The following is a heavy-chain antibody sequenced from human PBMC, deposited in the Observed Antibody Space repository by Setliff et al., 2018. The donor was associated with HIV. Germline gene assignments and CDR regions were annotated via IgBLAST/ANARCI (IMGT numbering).Heavy chain of an antibody. D-gene: IGHD3-3*01. V-gene: IGHV4-39*01. CDR3: ASARIPTGGVSTSLDY. J-gene: IGHJ4*02. Sequence: SETLSLTCTVSGGSISSSSYYWGWIRQPPGKGLEWIGSIYSSGSTYYNPSLKSRVTISVDTSKNQFSLKLSSVTAADTAVYYCASARIPTGGVSTSLDYWGQGTLVTVSS. CDR2: IYSSGST. CDR1: GGSISSSSYY.